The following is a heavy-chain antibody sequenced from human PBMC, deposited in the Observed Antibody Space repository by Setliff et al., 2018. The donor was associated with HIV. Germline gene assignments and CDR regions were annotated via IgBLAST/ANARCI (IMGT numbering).Heavy chain of an antibody. V-gene: IGHV1-69*10. CDR3: ASYDSSGPH. D-gene: IGHD3-22*01. Sequence: SVKVSCKTSGGFLSNNGIAWVRQAPGQGLEWMGGVTPALYLTTHAEKFQSRVTFTGDTSASTAYMEVSSLRSEDPAVYYCASYDSSGPHWGQGTLVTVSS. CDR2: VTPALYLT. J-gene: IGHJ4*02. CDR1: GGFLSNNG.